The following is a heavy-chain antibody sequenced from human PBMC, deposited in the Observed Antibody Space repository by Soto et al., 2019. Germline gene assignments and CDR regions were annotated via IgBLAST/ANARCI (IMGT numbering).Heavy chain of an antibody. CDR3: ARSFITIFGVAPWFDP. V-gene: IGHV4-34*01. CDR2: INHSGST. CDR1: GGSFSGYY. D-gene: IGHD3-3*01. Sequence: PSETLSLTCAVYGGSFSGYYWSWIRQPPGKGLEWIGEINHSGSTNYNPSLKSRVTISVDTSKNQLSLKLSSVTAADTAVYYCARSFITIFGVAPWFDPWGQGTLVTVSS. J-gene: IGHJ5*02.